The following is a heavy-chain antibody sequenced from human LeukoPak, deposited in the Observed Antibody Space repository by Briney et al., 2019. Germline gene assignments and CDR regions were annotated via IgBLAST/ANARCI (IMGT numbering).Heavy chain of an antibody. CDR3: ARHRRSGFGSYRYFDY. V-gene: IGHV4-39*01. CDR2: IYYSGST. D-gene: IGHD3-10*01. CDR1: GGSISSSSYY. J-gene: IGHJ4*02. Sequence: PSETLSLTCTVSGGSISSSSYYWGWIRQPPGKGLEWIGSIYYSGSTYYNPSLKSRVTISVDTSKNQFSLKLSSVTAADTAVCYCARHRRSGFGSYRYFDYWGQGTLVTVSS.